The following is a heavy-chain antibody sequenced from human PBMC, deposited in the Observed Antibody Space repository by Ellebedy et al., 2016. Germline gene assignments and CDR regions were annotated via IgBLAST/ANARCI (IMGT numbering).Heavy chain of an antibody. J-gene: IGHJ6*02. Sequence: ASVKVSCKASGYTFTGYYMHWVRQAPGQGLEWMGWINPNSGGTNYAQKFQGWVTMTRDTSISTAYMELSRLRSDDTAVYYCARGDIVVVPAPTTYGMDVWGQGTTVTVSS. D-gene: IGHD2-2*01. CDR1: GYTFTGYY. CDR2: INPNSGGT. CDR3: ARGDIVVVPAPTTYGMDV. V-gene: IGHV1-2*04.